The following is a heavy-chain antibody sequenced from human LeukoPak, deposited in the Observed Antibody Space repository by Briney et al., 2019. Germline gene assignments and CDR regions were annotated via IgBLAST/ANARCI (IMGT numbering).Heavy chain of an antibody. V-gene: IGHV1-69*02. CDR3: ARVVSVGVDKKTGFDP. CDR2: IIPILGIA. CDR1: GGTFSSYT. Sequence: ASVKVSCKASGGTFSSYTISWVRQAPGQGLEWMGRIIPILGIANYAQKFQGRVTITADKSTSTAYMEPSSLRSEDTAVYYCARVVSVGVDKKTGFDPWGQGTLVTVSS. J-gene: IGHJ5*02. D-gene: IGHD3-3*01.